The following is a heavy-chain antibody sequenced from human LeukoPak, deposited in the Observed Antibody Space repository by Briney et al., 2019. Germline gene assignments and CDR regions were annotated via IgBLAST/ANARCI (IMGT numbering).Heavy chain of an antibody. Sequence: GESLKISCKGSGYSFTSYWIGWVRQMPGKGLEWTGIIYPGDSDTRYSPSFQGQVTISADKSISTAYLQWSSLKASDTAMYYCAITPRSGYSSGWYVGKIDYWGQGTLVTVSS. CDR1: GYSFTSYW. D-gene: IGHD6-19*01. CDR3: AITPRSGYSSGWYVGKIDY. J-gene: IGHJ4*02. CDR2: IYPGDSDT. V-gene: IGHV5-51*01.